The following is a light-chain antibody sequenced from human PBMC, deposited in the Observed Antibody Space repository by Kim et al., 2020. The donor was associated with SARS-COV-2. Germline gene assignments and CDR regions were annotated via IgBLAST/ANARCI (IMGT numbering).Light chain of an antibody. V-gene: IGLV2-14*04. J-gene: IGLJ3*02. CDR1: SNDYGRYKF. CDR3: SSYTTSDTWV. CDR2: DIF. Sequence: GQSITTPSNGNSNDYGRYKFVSWYQQNPGKAPKLMIFDIFERPSGVSSRFSGSKSGNTASLTISGLQAEDGADYYCSSYTTSDTWVFGGGTQLTVL.